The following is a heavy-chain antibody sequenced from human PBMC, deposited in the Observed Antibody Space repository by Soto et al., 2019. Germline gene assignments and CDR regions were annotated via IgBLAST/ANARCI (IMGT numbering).Heavy chain of an antibody. CDR3: ARATSFSGHHGY. CDR1: GGSFSSGGYY. J-gene: IGHJ4*02. D-gene: IGHD2-8*02. Sequence: QLQLQESGPGLVKPSQTLSLACTVSGGSFSSGGYYWSWIRQLPGKGLEWIGYIYYSGSTYYNPSLQLRFTISLDTSKNQFSLKLSSVTAADTAVYCCARATSFSGHHGYWGQGTLVTVSS. CDR2: IYYSGST. V-gene: IGHV4-31*03.